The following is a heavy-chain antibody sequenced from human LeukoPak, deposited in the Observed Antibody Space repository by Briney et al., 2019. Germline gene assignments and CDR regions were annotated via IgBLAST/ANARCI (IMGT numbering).Heavy chain of an antibody. D-gene: IGHD2-8*02. V-gene: IGHV3-23*01. CDR1: GFTFTCYA. Sequence: AGGSLRLSCEASGFTFTCYAMHWVRQAPGKGLECLSSITSSGDGTFYTDSLSGRFTISRDNAKKAVFLQMKSLRRGDSALYFCAKGTDTTGRQNFDIWGQGTLVTVSS. J-gene: IGHJ4*02. CDR3: AKGTDTTGRQNFDI. CDR2: ITSSGDGT.